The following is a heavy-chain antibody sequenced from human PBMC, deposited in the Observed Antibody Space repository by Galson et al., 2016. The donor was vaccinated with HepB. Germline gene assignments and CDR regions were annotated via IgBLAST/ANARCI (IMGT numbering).Heavy chain of an antibody. CDR2: IDPRGNT. J-gene: IGHJ4*02. CDR3: ARGFGVVIAG. D-gene: IGHD3-3*01. V-gene: IGHV4-34*01. CDR1: GGPFTGYH. Sequence: SETLSLTCAVSGGPFTGYHWSWIRQPPGKGLEWIGEIDPRGNTYYNPSVKSRVAISVDTSKNQFSLNLTSVTAADTAVYYCARGFGVVIAGWGQGTLVTVSS.